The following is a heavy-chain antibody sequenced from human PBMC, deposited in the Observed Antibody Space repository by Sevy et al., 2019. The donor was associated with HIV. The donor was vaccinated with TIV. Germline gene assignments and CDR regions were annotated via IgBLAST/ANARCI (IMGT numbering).Heavy chain of an antibody. V-gene: IGHV4-39*01. Sequence: SENLSLTCTVSGGSISSSGYYCGWIRQPPGKGLEWIGTIYYSGTTYYNPSLKSPVTISVDTSKSQFSLKLSSVTAADTTVYYCARHRTGDADKGRGIDYWGQGTQVTVSS. J-gene: IGHJ4*02. CDR3: ARHRTGDADKGRGIDY. CDR1: GGSISSSGYY. CDR2: IYYSGTT. D-gene: IGHD7-27*01.